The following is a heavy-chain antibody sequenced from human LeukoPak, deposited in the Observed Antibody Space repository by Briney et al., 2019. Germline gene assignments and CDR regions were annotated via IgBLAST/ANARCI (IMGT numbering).Heavy chain of an antibody. Sequence: GGSLRLSCAASGFTFSSYSMNWVRQAPGKGLEWVSSISSSSSYIYYADSVKGRFTISRDNAKNSLYLQMNSLRAEDTAVYYCAKDARRSSGWWFFDHWGQGTLVTVSS. CDR1: GFTFSSYS. J-gene: IGHJ4*02. CDR2: ISSSSSYI. V-gene: IGHV3-21*04. D-gene: IGHD6-19*01. CDR3: AKDARRSSGWWFFDH.